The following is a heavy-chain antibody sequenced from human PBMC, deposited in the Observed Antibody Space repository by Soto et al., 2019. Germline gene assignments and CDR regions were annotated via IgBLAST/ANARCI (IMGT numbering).Heavy chain of an antibody. CDR3: ATLASKNGFDI. J-gene: IGHJ3*02. D-gene: IGHD6-19*01. CDR2: IWYDASNK. Sequence: SGGGVVQPGRSLRLSCAASGFTFSSYGMHWVRQAPGKGLEWVAVIWYDASNKYYADSVKGRFTISRDNSKNTLYLQMNSLRGDDTAVYYCATLASKNGFDIWGQGTMVTVSS. V-gene: IGHV3-33*01. CDR1: GFTFSSYG.